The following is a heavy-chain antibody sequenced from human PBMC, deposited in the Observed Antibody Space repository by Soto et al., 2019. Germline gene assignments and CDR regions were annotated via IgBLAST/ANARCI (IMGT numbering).Heavy chain of an antibody. CDR3: AKDRSIAVAESRYYYYGMDV. CDR1: GFTFSSYG. Sequence: GGSLRLSCAASGFTFSSYGMHWVRQAPGKGLEWVAVISYDGSNKYYADSVKGRFTISRDNSKNTLYLQMNSLRAEDTAVYYCAKDRSIAVAESRYYYYGMDVRAQRTTVTVSS. V-gene: IGHV3-30*18. CDR2: ISYDGSNK. J-gene: IGHJ6*02. D-gene: IGHD6-19*01.